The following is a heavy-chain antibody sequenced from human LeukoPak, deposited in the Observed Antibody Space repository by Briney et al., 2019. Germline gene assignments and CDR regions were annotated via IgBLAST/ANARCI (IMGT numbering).Heavy chain of an antibody. D-gene: IGHD2-2*01. V-gene: IGHV3-9*01. CDR3: VKDTYLSYCYATDV. CDR1: GFTLDDYA. CDR2: YSWYSGGM. Sequence: GRSLRLSCGASGFTLDDYAGHWIPRARGKGVEWVSGYSWYSGGMAYVDSVKGRFTSSRDNAKNSLYLEMNSLRAEDTALYYCVKDTYLSYCYATDVWGQGTTVTVSS. J-gene: IGHJ6*02.